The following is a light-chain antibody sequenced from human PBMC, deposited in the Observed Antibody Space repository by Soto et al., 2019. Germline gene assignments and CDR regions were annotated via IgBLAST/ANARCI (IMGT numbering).Light chain of an antibody. J-gene: IGLJ1*01. V-gene: IGLV2-14*01. Sequence: QSALAQPASVSGSPGQSITISCTGTSSDVGGYNYVSWYQQYPGTAPKLMIYEVSNRPSGVSNRFSGSKSGNTASLTISGLQAEDEADYYCSSRTSSKTLFVFGSGTKVTVL. CDR2: EVS. CDR1: SSDVGGYNY. CDR3: SSRTSSKTLFV.